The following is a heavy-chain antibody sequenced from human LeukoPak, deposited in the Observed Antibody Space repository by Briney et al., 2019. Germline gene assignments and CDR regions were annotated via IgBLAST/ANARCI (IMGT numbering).Heavy chain of an antibody. CDR2: INVGNGNT. CDR1: GYTFSTSS. J-gene: IGHJ4*02. V-gene: IGHV1-3*01. Sequence: ASVKVSCKTFGYTFSTSSIYWVRQAPERRPEWMGWINVGNGNTRYSEKLQGRVTISRDTSATSSYMELSNLRSEDTAVYFCVGGSLGYWGQGTLVTVSP. CDR3: VGGSLGY.